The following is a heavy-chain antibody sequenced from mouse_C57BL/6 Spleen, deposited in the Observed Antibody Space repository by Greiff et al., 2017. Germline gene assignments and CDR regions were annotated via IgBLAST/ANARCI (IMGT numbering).Heavy chain of an antibody. CDR3: ARGDYDYEIYYAMDY. J-gene: IGHJ4*01. CDR1: GYTFTSYW. V-gene: IGHV1-55*01. Sequence: QVQLQQPGAELVKPGASVKMSCKASGYTFTSYWITWVKQRPGQGLEWIGDIYPGSGSTNYNEKFKSKATLTVDTSYSTAYMQLSSLTSEDSAVYYCARGDYDYEIYYAMDYWGQGNSVTVTA. CDR2: IYPGSGST. D-gene: IGHD2-4*01.